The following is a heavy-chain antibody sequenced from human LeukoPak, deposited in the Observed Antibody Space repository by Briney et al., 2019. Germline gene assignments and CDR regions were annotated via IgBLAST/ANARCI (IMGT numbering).Heavy chain of an antibody. Sequence: GGSLRLSCATSGFSFSSYAMNWVRQAPGKGLEWVSSISSSSSYIYYADSVRGRFTISRDNAKNSLYLQMNSLRAEDTAVYYCARGIGTIVVGYYWGQGTLVTVSS. J-gene: IGHJ4*02. CDR1: GFSFSSYA. CDR3: ARGIGTIVVGYY. V-gene: IGHV3-21*01. CDR2: ISSSSSYI. D-gene: IGHD3-22*01.